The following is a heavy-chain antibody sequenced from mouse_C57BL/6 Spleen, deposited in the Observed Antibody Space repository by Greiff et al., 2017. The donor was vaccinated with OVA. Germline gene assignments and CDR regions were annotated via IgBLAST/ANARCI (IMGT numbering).Heavy chain of an antibody. CDR1: GFTFSSYA. V-gene: IGHV5-4*03. J-gene: IGHJ2*01. D-gene: IGHD2-3*01. CDR3: ARGGGGYDGYAVDY. Sequence: EVKLVESGGGLVKPGGSLKLSCAASGFTFSSYAMSWVRQTPEKRLEWVATISDGGSYTYYPDNVKGRFTISRDNAKNNLYLQMSHLKSEDTAMYYCARGGGGYDGYAVDYWGQGTTLTVSS. CDR2: ISDGGSYT.